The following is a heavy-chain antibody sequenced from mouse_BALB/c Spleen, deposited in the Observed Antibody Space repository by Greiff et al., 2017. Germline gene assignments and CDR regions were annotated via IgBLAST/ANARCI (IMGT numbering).Heavy chain of an antibody. J-gene: IGHJ3*01. V-gene: IGHV1-14*01. CDR2: INPYNDGT. CDR3: TIPSIYYDYDDGGFAY. CDR1: GYTFTSYV. Sequence: VQLQQSGPELVKPGASVKMSCKASGYTFTSYVMHWVKQKPGQGLEWIGYINPYNDGTKYNEKFKRKATLTVDKSSSTAYMQLSSLTSEDSAVYYCTIPSIYYDYDDGGFAYWGQGTLVTVSA. D-gene: IGHD2-4*01.